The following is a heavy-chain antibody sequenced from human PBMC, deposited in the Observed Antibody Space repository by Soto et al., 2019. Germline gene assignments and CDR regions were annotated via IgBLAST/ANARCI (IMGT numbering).Heavy chain of an antibody. J-gene: IGHJ5*02. Sequence: XGSLRLSCEASEFTFSGYWMSWVRQAPGKGLEWVADIKHDGSVQYYVDSVKGRFTISRDNAKKLLYLQMNGLRAEDTALYYCARAPYSNGWYRFDPWGQGTLVTVSS. CDR2: IKHDGSVQ. D-gene: IGHD6-19*01. V-gene: IGHV3-7*03. CDR1: EFTFSGYW. CDR3: ARAPYSNGWYRFDP.